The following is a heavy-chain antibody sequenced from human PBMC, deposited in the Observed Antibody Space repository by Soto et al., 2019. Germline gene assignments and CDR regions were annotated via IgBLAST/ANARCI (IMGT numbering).Heavy chain of an antibody. Sequence: EVQLLESGGGLVQPGGSLRLSCAASGFTFSSYAMSWVRQAPXXXLEWVSAISGSGGSTYYADSVKGRFTISRDNSKNTLYLQMNSLRAEDTAVYYCAKDPRTLTXRPYGMDVWGQGTTVTVSS. CDR3: AKDPRTLTXRPYGMDV. CDR2: ISGSGGST. D-gene: IGHD2-2*01. V-gene: IGHV3-23*01. J-gene: IGHJ6*02. CDR1: GFTFSSYA.